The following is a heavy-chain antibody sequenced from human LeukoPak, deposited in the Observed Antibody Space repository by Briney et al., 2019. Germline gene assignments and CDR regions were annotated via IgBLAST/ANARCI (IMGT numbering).Heavy chain of an antibody. J-gene: IGHJ4*02. D-gene: IGHD1-26*01. CDR2: IYYSGTT. V-gene: IGHV4-59*01. CDR1: SGSMRSYY. CDR3: ASLRERSYYARGFDY. Sequence: SETLSLTCTVSSGSMRSYYWNWIRQPPGKGLEWIGYIYYSGTTNYNPSLKSPVTITIDTSKNEFSLKLSSVTAADTAVYYCASLRERSYYARGFDYWGQGTLVTVSS.